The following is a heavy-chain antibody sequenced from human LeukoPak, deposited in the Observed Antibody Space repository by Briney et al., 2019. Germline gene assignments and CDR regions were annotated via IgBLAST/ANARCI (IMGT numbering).Heavy chain of an antibody. CDR2: IYYSGST. CDR1: GGSISSYY. D-gene: IGHD3-22*01. CDR3: ARGQNYYDSSGTAYYYYYMDV. V-gene: IGHV4-59*12. Sequence: PSETLSLTCTVSGGSISSYYWSWIRQPPGKGLEWIGYIYYSGSTNYNPSLKSRVTISVDTAKNQFSLKLSSVTAADTAVYYCARGQNYYDSSGTAYYYYYMDVWGKGTTVTVSS. J-gene: IGHJ6*03.